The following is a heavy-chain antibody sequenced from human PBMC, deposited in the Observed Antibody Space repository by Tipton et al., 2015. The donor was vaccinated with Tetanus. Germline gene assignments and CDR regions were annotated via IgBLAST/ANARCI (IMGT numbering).Heavy chain of an antibody. CDR2: IWYDGSNK. V-gene: IGHV3-33*01. CDR1: GFTFSSYG. Sequence: SLRLSCAASGFTFSSYGMHWVRQAPGKGLEWVAVIWYDGSNKYYADSVKGRFTISRDNSKNTLYLQMNSLRAEDTAVYYCARVRLRARDAFDIWGQGTMVTVSS. D-gene: IGHD4-17*01. J-gene: IGHJ3*02. CDR3: ARVRLRARDAFDI.